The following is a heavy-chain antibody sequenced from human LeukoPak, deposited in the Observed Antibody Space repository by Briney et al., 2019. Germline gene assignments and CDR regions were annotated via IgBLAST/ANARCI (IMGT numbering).Heavy chain of an antibody. Sequence: SETLSLTCTDSGGSLTIGHYSWPWIRQHPGKGLEWIGYIHPSGITDYNPSLQSRVTMSLDTSQNQFSLKLTSVTAADTAIYYCARGQDAFKTGYWGQGTLVTVSS. CDR1: GGSLTIGHYS. J-gene: IGHJ4*02. CDR2: IHPSGIT. CDR3: ARGQDAFKTGY. D-gene: IGHD5-24*01. V-gene: IGHV4-31*03.